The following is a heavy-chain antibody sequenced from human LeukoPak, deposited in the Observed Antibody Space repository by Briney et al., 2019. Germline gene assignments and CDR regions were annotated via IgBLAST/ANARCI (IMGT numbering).Heavy chain of an antibody. CDR2: IYSGGST. CDR1: GFTVSSNY. CDR3: AKRNIAVAGSSGARHFDY. Sequence: GGSLRLSCAASGFTVSSNYISWVRQAPGKGLEWVSVIYSGGSTYYADSVKGRFTISRDNSKNTLYLQMNSLRAEDTAVYYCAKRNIAVAGSSGARHFDYWGQGTLVTVSS. V-gene: IGHV3-53*01. D-gene: IGHD6-19*01. J-gene: IGHJ4*02.